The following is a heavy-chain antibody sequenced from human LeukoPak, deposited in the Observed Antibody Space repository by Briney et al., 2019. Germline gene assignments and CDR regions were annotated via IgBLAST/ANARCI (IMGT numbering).Heavy chain of an antibody. D-gene: IGHD3-22*01. V-gene: IGHV3-11*01. Sequence: PGGSLRLSCAASGFTFSDYYMSWIRQAPGKGLEWVSYISSSGSTIYYADSVEGRFTISRDNAKNSLYLQMNSLRAEDTAVYYCARDQTNYYDGRAEYFQHWGQGTLVTVSS. CDR1: GFTFSDYY. CDR2: ISSSGSTI. J-gene: IGHJ1*01. CDR3: ARDQTNYYDGRAEYFQH.